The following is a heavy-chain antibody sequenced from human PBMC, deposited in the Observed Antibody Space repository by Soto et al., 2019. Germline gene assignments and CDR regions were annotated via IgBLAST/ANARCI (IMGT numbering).Heavy chain of an antibody. D-gene: IGHD4-17*01. CDR2: IYYSGST. CDR3: ARASYDYGDYKQYNWFDP. CDR1: GGSISSSSYY. J-gene: IGHJ5*02. Sequence: QLQLQESGPGLVKPSETLSLTCTVSGGSISSSSYYWGWIRQPPGKGLEWIGSIYYSGSTYYNPSLKSRVTISVDTSKNQFSLKLSSVTAADTAVYYCARASYDYGDYKQYNWFDPWGQGTLVTVSS. V-gene: IGHV4-39*01.